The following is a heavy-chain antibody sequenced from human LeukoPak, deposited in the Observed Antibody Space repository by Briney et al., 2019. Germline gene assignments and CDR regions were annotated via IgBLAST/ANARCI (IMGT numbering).Heavy chain of an antibody. Sequence: GGSLRLSCAASGFTFSSYPMTWVRQAPGKGLEWVSTIRGSDRETYYADSVKGRFTVSRDNSKNTLYLQMNSLRAEDTALYYCAKGGYSTPFDPWGQGTLVTVSS. J-gene: IGHJ5*02. V-gene: IGHV3-23*01. CDR1: GFTFSSYP. CDR2: IRGSDRET. D-gene: IGHD1-26*01. CDR3: AKGGYSTPFDP.